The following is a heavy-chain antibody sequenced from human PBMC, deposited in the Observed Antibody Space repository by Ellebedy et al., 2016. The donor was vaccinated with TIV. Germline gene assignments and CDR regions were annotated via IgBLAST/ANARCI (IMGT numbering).Heavy chain of an antibody. CDR3: ARDRAEGASSSGFDL. J-gene: IGHJ3*01. CDR2: INPKSGGT. D-gene: IGHD6-6*01. CDR1: GYTFTSYG. Sequence: ASVKVSCXASGYTFTSYGLSWVRQAPGQGLEWMGWINPKSGGTHFAQKFQGRVTVTRDTSITTAYMELNSLISDDTAVYYCARDRAEGASSSGFDLWGQGTVVTVSS. V-gene: IGHV1-2*02.